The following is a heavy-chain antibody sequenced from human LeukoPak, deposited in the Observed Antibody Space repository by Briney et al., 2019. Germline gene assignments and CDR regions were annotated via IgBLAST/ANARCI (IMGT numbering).Heavy chain of an antibody. CDR2: INTNTGNP. V-gene: IGHV7-4-1*02. J-gene: IGHJ6*03. CDR3: ARVSPGSSSFYRYYYYYYYMDV. CDR1: GYTFTSYA. D-gene: IGHD6-6*01. Sequence: ASVKVSCKASGYTFTSYAMNWVRQAPGQGLEWMGWINTNTGNPTYAQGFTGRFVFSLDTSVSTAYLQISSLKAEDTAVYYCARVSPGSSSFYRYYYYYYYMDVWGKGTTVTVSS.